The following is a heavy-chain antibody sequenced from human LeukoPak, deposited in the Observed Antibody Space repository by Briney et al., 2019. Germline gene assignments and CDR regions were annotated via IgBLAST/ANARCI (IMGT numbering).Heavy chain of an antibody. Sequence: GGSLRLSCAASGFIFDDYAMHWVRQAPGKGLEWVSGISWNGGSKGYADSVKGRFTISRDNAKNSLYLQMNSLRAEDMALYYCAKESNFREFDYWGQGTLVTVSS. D-gene: IGHD4-11*01. CDR3: AKESNFREFDY. V-gene: IGHV3-9*03. J-gene: IGHJ4*02. CDR2: ISWNGGSK. CDR1: GFIFDDYA.